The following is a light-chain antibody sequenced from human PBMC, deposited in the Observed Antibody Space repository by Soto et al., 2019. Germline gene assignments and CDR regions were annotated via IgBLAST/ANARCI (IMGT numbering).Light chain of an antibody. CDR3: QQYNNWPSWT. CDR2: GAS. Sequence: DIQMTQSPSSLSASVGDRVTITCRASQSISSYLNWYQQRPGKAPKVLIYGASTLQSGVPSRFSGSGSGTEFTLTISSLQSEDFAVYYCQQYNNWPSWTFGQGTKVDI. CDR1: QSISSY. V-gene: IGKV1-39*01. J-gene: IGKJ1*01.